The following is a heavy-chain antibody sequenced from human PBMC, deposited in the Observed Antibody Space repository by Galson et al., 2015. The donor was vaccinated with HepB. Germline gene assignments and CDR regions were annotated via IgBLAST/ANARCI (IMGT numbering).Heavy chain of an antibody. J-gene: IGHJ6*03. CDR1: GFTFSSYG. D-gene: IGHD3-3*01. CDR3: ARGPITIFGVVHYYMDV. V-gene: IGHV3-33*01. Sequence: SLRLSCAASGFTFSSYGMHWVRQAPGKGLEWVAVIWYDGSKKYYADSAKGRFTISRDDSKNTLYLQVNSLRGEDTAVYYCARGPITIFGVVHYYMDVWGKGTTVTVSS. CDR2: IWYDGSKK.